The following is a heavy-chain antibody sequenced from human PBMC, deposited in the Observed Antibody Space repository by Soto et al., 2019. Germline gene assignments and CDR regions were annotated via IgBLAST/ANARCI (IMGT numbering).Heavy chain of an antibody. J-gene: IGHJ4*02. CDR3: ARERVGSGYDPNLDY. CDR2: INHSGST. D-gene: IGHD5-12*01. CDR1: GGSFSCYY. V-gene: IGHV4-34*01. Sequence: SETLSLTCAVYGGSFSCYYWSWIRQPPWKGLEWIGEINHSGSTNYNPSLKSRVTISVDTSKNQFSLKLSSVTAADTAVYYCARERVGSGYDPNLDYWGQGTLVTVSS.